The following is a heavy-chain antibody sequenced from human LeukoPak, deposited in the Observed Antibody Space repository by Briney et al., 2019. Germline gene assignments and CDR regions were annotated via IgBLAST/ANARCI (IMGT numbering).Heavy chain of an antibody. CDR3: ARSWSSSPRAALDY. J-gene: IGHJ4*02. CDR2: IYHTGST. V-gene: IGHV4-38-2*02. D-gene: IGHD6-13*01. CDR1: GYSISSGYY. Sequence: SSETLSLTCTVSGYSISSGYYWGWIRQSPGKGLEWIGNIYHTGSTYYNPSLKSRVTISVDMSKSQFSLNLRSVNAADTAVYYCARSWSSSPRAALDYWGQGTLVTVSS.